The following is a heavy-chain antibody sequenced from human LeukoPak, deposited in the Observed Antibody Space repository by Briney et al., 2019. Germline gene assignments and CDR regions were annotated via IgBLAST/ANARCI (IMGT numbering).Heavy chain of an antibody. J-gene: IGHJ4*02. CDR2: INHSGST. V-gene: IGHV4-34*01. CDR1: GGCFSGYY. CDR3: AREPSGTLDY. Sequence: SETLSLTCAVYGGCFSGYYWSWIRRPPGKGLEWIGEINHSGSTNYNPSLKSRVTISVDTSKNQFSLKLSSVTAADTAVYYCAREPSGTLDYWGQGTLVTVSS. D-gene: IGHD1-26*01.